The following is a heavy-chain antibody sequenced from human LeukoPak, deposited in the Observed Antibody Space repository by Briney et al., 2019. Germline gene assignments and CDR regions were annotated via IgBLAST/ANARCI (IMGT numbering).Heavy chain of an antibody. D-gene: IGHD2-15*01. CDR3: ARGTGGLGD. J-gene: IGHJ4*02. Sequence: GGSLRLSCAASGFTFSSYAMHWVRQAPGKGLEWVAAISYDGSNKYYADSVKGRFTISRDNSKNTLYLQMNSLRAEDTAVYYCARGTGGLGDWGQGTLVTVSS. V-gene: IGHV3-30-3*01. CDR2: ISYDGSNK. CDR1: GFTFSSYA.